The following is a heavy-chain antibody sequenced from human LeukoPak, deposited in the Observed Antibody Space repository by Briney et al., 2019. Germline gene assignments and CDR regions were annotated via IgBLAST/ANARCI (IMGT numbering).Heavy chain of an antibody. Sequence: GGSLRLSCAASGFTFSSYGMHWVRQAPGKGLEWVAFIRYDGGNKYYADSVKGRFTISRDNSKNTLYLQMNSLRAEDTAVYYCAKDLSWGKIDYWGQGTLVTVSS. CDR1: GFTFSSYG. CDR3: AKDLSWGKIDY. J-gene: IGHJ4*02. CDR2: IRYDGGNK. V-gene: IGHV3-30*02. D-gene: IGHD3-16*01.